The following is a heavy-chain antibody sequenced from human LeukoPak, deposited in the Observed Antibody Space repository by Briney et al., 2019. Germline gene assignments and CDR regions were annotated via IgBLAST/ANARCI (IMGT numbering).Heavy chain of an antibody. J-gene: IGHJ3*02. CDR2: IYTSGST. D-gene: IGHD2-15*01. CDR1: GGSISSGSYY. CDR3: ARDGPRYCSGGSCYRDAFDI. Sequence: SETLSLTCTVSGGSISSGSYYWSWIRQPAGKGLEWIGRIYTSGSTNYNPSLKSRVTKSVDTSKNQFSLKLSSVTAADTAVYYCARDGPRYCSGGSCYRDAFDIWGQGTMVTVSS. V-gene: IGHV4-61*02.